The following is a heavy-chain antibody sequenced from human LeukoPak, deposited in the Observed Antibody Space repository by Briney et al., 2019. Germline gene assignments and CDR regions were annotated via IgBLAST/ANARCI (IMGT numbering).Heavy chain of an antibody. CDR3: TRPHCDSPGCHWNDAFDI. CDR2: ISNDGRHI. D-gene: IGHD2-2*01. Sequence: GGSLRLSCAASGFTFSNYAIHWVRQAPGKGLEWVSVISNDGRHIYYADSAKGRFTISRDNSKNTLYLQMNSLRVEDTALYYCTRPHCDSPGCHWNDAFDIWGRGTMVTVS. J-gene: IGHJ3*02. CDR1: GFTFSNYA. V-gene: IGHV3-30*04.